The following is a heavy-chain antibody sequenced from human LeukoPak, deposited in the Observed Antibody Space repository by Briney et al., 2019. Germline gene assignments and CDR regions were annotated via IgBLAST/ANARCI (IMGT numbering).Heavy chain of an antibody. V-gene: IGHV1-69*05. CDR3: AREPKWELPPDY. Sequence: GASVKVSCKASGGTFSSYAISWVRQAPGQGLEWMGRIIPIFGTANYAQKFQGRVTITTDESTSTAYMELSSLRSKDTAVYYCAREPKWELPPDYWGQGTLVTVSS. CDR2: IIPIFGTA. D-gene: IGHD1-26*01. J-gene: IGHJ4*02. CDR1: GGTFSSYA.